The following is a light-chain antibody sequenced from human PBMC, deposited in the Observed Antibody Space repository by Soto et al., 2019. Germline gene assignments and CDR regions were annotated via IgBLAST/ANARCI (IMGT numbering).Light chain of an antibody. Sequence: DIVLTQSPGTLSLSPGERATLSCRASQSVSSSSLAWYQQKPGQAPRLLIYGASSRATGIPDRFSGSESGTDFTLTITRLEPEDFAVYYCQQYDDSPNTFGQGTKLEIK. CDR1: QSVSSSS. CDR3: QQYDDSPNT. J-gene: IGKJ2*01. CDR2: GAS. V-gene: IGKV3-20*01.